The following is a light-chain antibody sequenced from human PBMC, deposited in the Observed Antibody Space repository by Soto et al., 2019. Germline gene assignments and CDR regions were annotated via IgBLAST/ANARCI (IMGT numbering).Light chain of an antibody. Sequence: EIVLTQSPGTLALSPGERATLSCRASQSVSTYLAWYQQRPGKAPRLLIYDASYRATDIPPRFSGSGSGTDFTLTISSLDPEDFAVYYCQQRRSWPQTITFGQGTRLEIK. J-gene: IGKJ5*01. CDR3: QQRRSWPQTIT. CDR1: QSVSTY. V-gene: IGKV3-11*01. CDR2: DAS.